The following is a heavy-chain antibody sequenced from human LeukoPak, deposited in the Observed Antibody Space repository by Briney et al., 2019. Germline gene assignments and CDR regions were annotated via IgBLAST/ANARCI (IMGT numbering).Heavy chain of an antibody. V-gene: IGHV1-2*02. Sequence: ASVQVSCKASASTFSDYHINWVRQASGQGPEWMGWINPKSGDASYNQAFQGRVTMTRDTSISTAYMELNRLRSDDTAMYYCARGEYSNGYPYRLDSWGQGTLVTVSS. CDR3: ARGEYSNGYPYRLDS. CDR1: ASTFSDYH. D-gene: IGHD3-16*01. CDR2: INPKSGDA. J-gene: IGHJ4*02.